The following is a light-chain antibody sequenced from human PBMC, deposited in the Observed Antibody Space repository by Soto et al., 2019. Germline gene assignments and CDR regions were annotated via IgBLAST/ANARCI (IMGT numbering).Light chain of an antibody. CDR1: QSISSY. V-gene: IGKV1-39*01. CDR2: AAS. Sequence: DIQMTQSPSSLSASVGNRVTITCRASQSISSYLNWYQQKPGKAPKLLIYAASSLQSGVPSRFSGSGSGTEFTLTISSLKPDDFGTYYCQQYDTFTWTFGQGTKVDIK. J-gene: IGKJ1*01. CDR3: QQYDTFTWT.